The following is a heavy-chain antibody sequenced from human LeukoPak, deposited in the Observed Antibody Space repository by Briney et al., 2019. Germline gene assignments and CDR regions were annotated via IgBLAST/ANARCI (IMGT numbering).Heavy chain of an antibody. CDR3: AGDSYSSIERSLYGMDV. CDR2: ISYDGSNK. V-gene: IGHV3-30-3*01. Sequence: GGSLRLSCAASGFTFSSYAMHWVRQAPGKGLEWVAVISYDGSNKYYADSVKGRFTISRDNSKNTLYLQMNSLRAEDTAVYYCAGDSYSSIERSLYGMDVWGQGTTVTVSS. D-gene: IGHD6-13*01. J-gene: IGHJ6*02. CDR1: GFTFSSYA.